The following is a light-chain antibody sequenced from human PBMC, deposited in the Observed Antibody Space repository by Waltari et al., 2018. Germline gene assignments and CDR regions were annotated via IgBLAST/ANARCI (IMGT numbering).Light chain of an antibody. J-gene: IGLJ1*01. CDR3: CAYAGSYTFV. CDR2: DVN. CDR1: SSDY. Sequence: QSALTQPRSVSGSPGQSATISCTETSSDYVSWFQQRPGKAPKLLIYDVNKRPSGVPDRFSGSKSGNTASLTISGLQAEDEAEYYCCAYAGSYTFVFGSGTEVTVL. V-gene: IGLV2-11*01.